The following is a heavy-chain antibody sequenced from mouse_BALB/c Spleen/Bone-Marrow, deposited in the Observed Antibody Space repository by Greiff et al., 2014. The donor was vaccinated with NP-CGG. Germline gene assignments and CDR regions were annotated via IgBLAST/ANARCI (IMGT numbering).Heavy chain of an antibody. D-gene: IGHD4-1*01. CDR2: IDPANGNT. V-gene: IGHV14-3*02. Sequence: VQLQQSGAELVKPGASVKLSCTASGFNIKDTYMHWVKQRPEQGLEWIGRIDPANGNTKYDPKFQGKATITADTSSNTAYLQLSSLTSEDSAVYYCARWEYYAMDYWGQGTSVTVSS. CDR1: GFNIKDTY. J-gene: IGHJ4*01. CDR3: ARWEYYAMDY.